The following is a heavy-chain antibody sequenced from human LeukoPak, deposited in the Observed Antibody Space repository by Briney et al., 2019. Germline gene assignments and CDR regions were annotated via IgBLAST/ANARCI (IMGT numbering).Heavy chain of an antibody. J-gene: IGHJ4*02. D-gene: IGHD4-17*01. V-gene: IGHV3-7*01. Sequence: PGGSLRLSCAASGFTFSSYWMSWVRQALGKGLEWVANIKQDGSEKYYVDSVKGRFTISRDNAKNSLYLQMNSLRAEDTAVYYCARGDYGDYVDYWGQGTLVTVSS. CDR2: IKQDGSEK. CDR1: GFTFSSYW. CDR3: ARGDYGDYVDY.